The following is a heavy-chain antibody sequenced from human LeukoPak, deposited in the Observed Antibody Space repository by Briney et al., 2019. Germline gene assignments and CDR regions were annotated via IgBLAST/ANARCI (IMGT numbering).Heavy chain of an antibody. J-gene: IGHJ4*02. CDR2: QSDTGYYR. V-gene: IGHV3-23*01. CDR3: ARDPEPDYDYVWGSYRSSGYFDY. Sequence: GGSLRLSCTASGFTFSDYAMSWVRQAPGKGLEWVSDQSDTGYYRNYAESAKGRFTISRDNSKNTLWLQMNSLRAEDTAVYYCARDPEPDYDYVWGSYRSSGYFDYWGQGTLVTVSS. CDR1: GFTFSDYA. D-gene: IGHD3-16*02.